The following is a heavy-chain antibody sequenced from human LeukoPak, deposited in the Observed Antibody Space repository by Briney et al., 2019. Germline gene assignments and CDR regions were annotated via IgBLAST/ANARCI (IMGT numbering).Heavy chain of an antibody. J-gene: IGHJ5*02. CDR3: ARGRGGDKVVVAAAKSGWFDP. V-gene: IGHV4-34*01. Sequence: PSETLSLTCAVYGGSFSSYYWSWIRQPPGKGLEWIGEINHSGSTNYNPSLKSRVTISVDTSKNQFSLKLTSVTAADTAVYYCARGRGGDKVVVAAAKSGWFDPWGEGTLVTVSS. CDR1: GGSFSSYY. D-gene: IGHD2-2*01. CDR2: INHSGST.